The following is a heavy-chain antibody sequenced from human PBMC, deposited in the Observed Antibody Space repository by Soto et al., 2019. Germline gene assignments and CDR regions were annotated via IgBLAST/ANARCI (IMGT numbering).Heavy chain of an antibody. Sequence: SETLSLTCTVSGGSVSSGSYYWSWIRQPPGKGLEWIGYMYYSGSTNYNPSPKSRVTISVDTSKNQFSLKLSSVTAADTAAYYCARGVYDSSGFDAFDIWGQGTMVTVSS. CDR3: ARGVYDSSGFDAFDI. V-gene: IGHV4-61*01. CDR1: GGSVSSGSYY. J-gene: IGHJ3*02. CDR2: MYYSGST. D-gene: IGHD3-22*01.